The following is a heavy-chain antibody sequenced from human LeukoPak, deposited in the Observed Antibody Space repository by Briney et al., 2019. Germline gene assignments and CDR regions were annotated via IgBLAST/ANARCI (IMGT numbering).Heavy chain of an antibody. D-gene: IGHD4-11*01. Sequence: PGGSLRLSCAASGFTFSSYAMSWVRQAPGKGLEWVSFISGSGGSTYYTDSVKGRFTISRDNSKNTLSLQMNSLRADGTAVYYCAKDDPNDYMPWIYWGQGTLVTVSS. J-gene: IGHJ4*02. CDR3: AKDDPNDYMPWIY. CDR1: GFTFSSYA. CDR2: ISGSGGST. V-gene: IGHV3-23*01.